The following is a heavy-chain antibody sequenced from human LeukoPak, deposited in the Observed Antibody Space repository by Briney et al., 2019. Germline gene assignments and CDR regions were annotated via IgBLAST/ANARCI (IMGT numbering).Heavy chain of an antibody. CDR2: TFYSGGT. CDR3: ARGRKYTSGYRVTELGSGYSDY. Sequence: PSETLSLTCTVSGGSINTPNYYWGWIRQTPGKGLEWIGNTFYSGGTYYSPSLTSRVTISLDTSRNQFSLKLNSVTAADTAVYYCARGRKYTSGYRVTELGSGYSDYWGQGTLVTVSS. CDR1: GGSINTPNYY. J-gene: IGHJ4*02. V-gene: IGHV4-39*07. D-gene: IGHD5-18*01.